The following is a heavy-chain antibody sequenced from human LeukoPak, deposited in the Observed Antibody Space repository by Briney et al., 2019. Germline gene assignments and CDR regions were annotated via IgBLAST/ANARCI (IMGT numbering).Heavy chain of an antibody. CDR1: GFTFDDYA. CDR3: AKDSTSRPTVIRGFDP. V-gene: IGHV3-9*01. J-gene: IGHJ5*02. Sequence: GRSLRLSCAASGFTFDDYAMHWVRQAPGKGLEWVAGISWDNDRIDYADSVKGRFTISRDNAKNSLYLQMNSLSAEDTALYYCAKDSTSRPTVIRGFDPWGQGTLVAVSS. CDR2: ISWDNDRI. D-gene: IGHD4-17*01.